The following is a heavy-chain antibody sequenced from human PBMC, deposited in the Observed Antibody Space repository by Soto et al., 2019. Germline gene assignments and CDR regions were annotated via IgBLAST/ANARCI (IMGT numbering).Heavy chain of an antibody. CDR1: GGSINSGDYY. J-gene: IGHJ4*02. Sequence: QVQLQESGPGLVKPSQTLSLTCTVSGGSINSGDYYWSWIRQPPGKGLEWIGYIYYSGSTYYNPPLRSRVTTSIETSKNPFSLHLTSVTAADPAVYYCARIGLTTALLWGQGTLVTVSS. CDR2: IYYSGST. CDR3: ARIGLTTALL. V-gene: IGHV4-30-4*01. D-gene: IGHD4-17*01.